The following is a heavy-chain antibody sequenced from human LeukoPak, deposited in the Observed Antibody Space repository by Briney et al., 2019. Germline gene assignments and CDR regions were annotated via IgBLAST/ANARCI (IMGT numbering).Heavy chain of an antibody. CDR3: VRGDNRDQ. V-gene: IGHV3-21*01. D-gene: IGHD1-14*01. CDR1: GFTLSNLW. CDR2: ISKSSALK. Sequence: NPGGSLRLSCAASGFTLSNLWMHWVRQAPGKGLEYVSSISKSSALKYYAESVRGRFTISRNNAESSLFLDMTDLGGEDTAVYFCVRGDNRDQWGQGTLVTVSS. J-gene: IGHJ4*02.